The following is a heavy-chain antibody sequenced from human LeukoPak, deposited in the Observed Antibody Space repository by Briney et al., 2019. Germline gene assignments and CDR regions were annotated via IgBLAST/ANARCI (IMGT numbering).Heavy chain of an antibody. CDR1: GFTFSSYG. D-gene: IGHD3-22*01. CDR2: IWYDGSNK. V-gene: IGHV3-33*06. J-gene: IGHJ4*02. CDR3: AKDMSAYYYDSSGSDY. Sequence: GGSLRLSCAASGFTFSSYGMHWVRQAPGKGLEWAAVIWYDGSNKYYADSVKGRFTISRDNSKNTLYLQMNSLRAEDTAVYYCAKDMSAYYYDSSGSDYWGQGTLVTVSS.